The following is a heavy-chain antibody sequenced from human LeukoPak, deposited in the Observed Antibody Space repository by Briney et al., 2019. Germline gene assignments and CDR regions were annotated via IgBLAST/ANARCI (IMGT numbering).Heavy chain of an antibody. CDR2: INTYNGNT. CDR3: ARSWGYDDNWFDP. D-gene: IGHD3-3*01. V-gene: IGHV1-18*01. J-gene: IGHJ5*02. Sequence: ASVKVSCKASGYTFTDYVISWVRQAPGQGREWMGWINTYNGNTNYLLKLQGRVTMTRDTTTNTAYMELRSLRSDDTAVYYCARSWGYDDNWFDPWGQGTLVTVSS. CDR1: GYTFTDYV.